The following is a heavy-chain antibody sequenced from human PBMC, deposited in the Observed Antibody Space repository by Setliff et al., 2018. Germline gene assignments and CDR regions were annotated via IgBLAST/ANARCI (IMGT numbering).Heavy chain of an antibody. CDR1: GFTVSSNY. D-gene: IGHD6-13*01. Sequence: GGSLRLSCAASGFTVSSNYMLWVRQAPGKGLERFSVIYRGGRTYYAYAEKGRFTISRENSKNTLYLQMNSLRAEDPAVYYCASDSSWFAPWGQGTVVTVSS. CDR3: ASDSSWFAP. J-gene: IGHJ5*02. CDR2: IYRGGRT. V-gene: IGHV3-53*01.